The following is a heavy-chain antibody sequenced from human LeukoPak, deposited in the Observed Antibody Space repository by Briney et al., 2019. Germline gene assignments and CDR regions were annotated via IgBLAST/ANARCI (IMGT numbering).Heavy chain of an antibody. V-gene: IGHV3-11*03. Sequence: GGSLRLSCAASGFTFSDYYMSWIRQAPGQGLEWVSYISSSSSYTNYADSVKGRFTISRDNAKNSLYLQMNSLRAEDTAVYYCGSLKYSSGWYPFDYWGQGTLVTVSS. CDR3: GSLKYSSGWYPFDY. CDR1: GFTFSDYY. J-gene: IGHJ4*02. D-gene: IGHD6-19*01. CDR2: ISSSSSYT.